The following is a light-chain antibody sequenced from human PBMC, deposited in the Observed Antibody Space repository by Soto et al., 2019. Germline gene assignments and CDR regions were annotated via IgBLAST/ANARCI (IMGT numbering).Light chain of an antibody. J-gene: IGKJ3*01. CDR1: QGISSY. CDR2: AAS. Sequence: AIRMTQSPSSLSASTGDRVTITCRASQGISSYLAWYQQKPGKAPKLLIYAASTLQSGVPSRFSGSVSGTDFTLTVSCLRSEDFATYFCQQYYSYPPTFGPGTKVDIK. CDR3: QQYYSYPPT. V-gene: IGKV1-8*01.